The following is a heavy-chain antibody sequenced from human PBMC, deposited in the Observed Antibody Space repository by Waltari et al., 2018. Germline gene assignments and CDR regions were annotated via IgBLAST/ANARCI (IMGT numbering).Heavy chain of an antibody. Sequence: EVQLVETGGGLIQPGGSLRLSCAASGFTVSSNYLSWVRPAPGKGREWVPVIYSGCSTYYADSVKGRFTISRDNSKNTLYLQMNSLRAEDTAVYYCARHCYDFWSGYSPAPYYMDVWGKGTTVTVSS. CDR2: IYSGCST. D-gene: IGHD3-3*01. J-gene: IGHJ6*03. CDR1: GFTVSSNY. CDR3: ARHCYDFWSGYSPAPYYMDV. V-gene: IGHV3-53*02.